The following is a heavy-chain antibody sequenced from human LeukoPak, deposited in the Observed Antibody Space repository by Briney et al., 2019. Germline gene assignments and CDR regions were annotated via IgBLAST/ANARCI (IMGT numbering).Heavy chain of an antibody. CDR1: GGSISSGGYY. J-gene: IGHJ4*02. V-gene: IGHV4-31*03. CDR3: AGRGHYYGSSGNQGPIFDY. CDR2: IYYSGST. Sequence: SQTLSLTCTVSGGSISSGGYYWSWIRQHPGKGLEWIGYIYYSGSTYYNPSLKSRVTISVDTSKNQFSLKLSSVTAADTAVYYCAGRGHYYGSSGNQGPIFDYWGQGTLVTVSS. D-gene: IGHD3-22*01.